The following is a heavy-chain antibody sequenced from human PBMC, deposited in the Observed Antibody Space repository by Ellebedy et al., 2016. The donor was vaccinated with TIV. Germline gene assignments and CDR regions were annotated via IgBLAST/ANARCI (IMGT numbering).Heavy chain of an antibody. D-gene: IGHD7-27*01. J-gene: IGHJ6*02. V-gene: IGHV3-30*02. Sequence: GESLKISCAASGFIFNNYNLHWVRQAPGKGLEWVAIAHNDETYKFYADSVKGRFTVSRDNSGNTAYLHMSSLRVEDTDVYYCAKDLGFAMDVWGQGTTVTVSS. CDR3: AKDLGFAMDV. CDR2: AHNDETYK. CDR1: GFIFNNYN.